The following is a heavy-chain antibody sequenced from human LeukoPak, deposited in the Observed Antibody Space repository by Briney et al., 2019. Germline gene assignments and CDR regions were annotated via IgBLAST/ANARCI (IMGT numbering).Heavy chain of an antibody. J-gene: IGHJ4*02. CDR1: GFTFSSYG. Sequence: GGSLRLSCAASGFTFSSYGMSWVRQAPGKGLEWVSAISGSGGSTYYADSVKGRFTISRDNSKNTLYLQMNSLRAEDTAVYYCARAHKLRYFDWPYFDYWGQGTLVTVSS. CDR2: ISGSGGST. D-gene: IGHD3-9*01. CDR3: ARAHKLRYFDWPYFDY. V-gene: IGHV3-23*01.